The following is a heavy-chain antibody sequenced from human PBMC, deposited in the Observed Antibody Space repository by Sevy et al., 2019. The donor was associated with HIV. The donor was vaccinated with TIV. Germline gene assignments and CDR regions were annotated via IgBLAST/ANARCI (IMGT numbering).Heavy chain of an antibody. J-gene: IGHJ6*02. Sequence: GGSLRLSCAASGFIFSTYGIHWVRQAPGKGLEWVAGISFDGSDKYYADSVRGRFTISRDNSKNTLYLQMNSLRVEDTAIYYCAKMQGGSYNSYGIDVWGQGTTVTVSS. CDR2: ISFDGSDK. D-gene: IGHD1-26*01. CDR1: GFIFSTYG. CDR3: AKMQGGSYNSYGIDV. V-gene: IGHV3-30*18.